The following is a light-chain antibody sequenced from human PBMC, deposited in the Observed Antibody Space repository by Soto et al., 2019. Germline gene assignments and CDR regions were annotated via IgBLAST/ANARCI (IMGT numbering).Light chain of an antibody. J-gene: IGKJ1*01. CDR3: LQDSGYSWT. CDR1: QDVRHH. V-gene: IGKV1-6*01. CDR2: GAS. Sequence: AIQMTQSPSSLSASVGDRVTISCRASQDVRHHIGWYQQTPGKAPKLLFYGASSLQSGVPSRFSGSGYGTDFTLTISSLQPEDFATYFCLQDSGYSWTFGQGTKVEVK.